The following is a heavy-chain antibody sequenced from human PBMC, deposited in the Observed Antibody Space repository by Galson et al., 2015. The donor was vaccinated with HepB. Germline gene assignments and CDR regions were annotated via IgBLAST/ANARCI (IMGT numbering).Heavy chain of an antibody. D-gene: IGHD6-13*01. CDR1: GYTFTSYA. Sequence: SVKVSCKASGYTFTSYAMNWVRQAPGQGPEWMGWINTNTGNPTYAQGFTGRFVFSLDTSVNTAYLQISSLKAEDIAVDYCVRGSLDYSSRWYLYGMDVWGQGTTVTVSS. V-gene: IGHV7-4-1*02. CDR3: VRGSLDYSSRWYLYGMDV. CDR2: INTNTGNP. J-gene: IGHJ6*02.